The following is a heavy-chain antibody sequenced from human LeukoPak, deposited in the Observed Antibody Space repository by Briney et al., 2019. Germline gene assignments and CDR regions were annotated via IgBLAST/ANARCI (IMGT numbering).Heavy chain of an antibody. CDR3: AKGMVRGVGDY. D-gene: IGHD3-10*01. J-gene: IGHJ4*02. CDR2: ISADGSTI. V-gene: IGHV3-74*01. CDR1: GFIFSDYW. Sequence: PGGSLRLSCVASGFIFSDYWMHWVRQVPGKGLVGVSGISADGSTITYADSVKGRFTISRDNAKNTLFLQMNSLRAEDTAVYYCAKGMVRGVGDYWGQGTLVTVSS.